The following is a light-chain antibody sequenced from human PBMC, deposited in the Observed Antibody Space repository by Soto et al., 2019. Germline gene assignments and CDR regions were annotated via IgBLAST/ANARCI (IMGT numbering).Light chain of an antibody. J-gene: IGKJ5*01. CDR2: DAS. Sequence: DVQMTQSPSTLSATAGDRVTITCRASQSISSWLAWYQHKPGKAPKLLIYDASNLDSGVPPRFSGSGSGTDFTLTISSPQPEDFATYYCEQAGGFPITFGQGTRLEIK. CDR3: EQAGGFPIT. V-gene: IGKV1-5*01. CDR1: QSISSW.